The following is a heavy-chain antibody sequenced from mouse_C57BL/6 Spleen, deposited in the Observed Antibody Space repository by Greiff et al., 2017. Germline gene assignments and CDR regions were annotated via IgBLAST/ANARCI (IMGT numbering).Heavy chain of an antibody. CDR2: INYDGSST. CDR3: ARDDYETGFAY. CDR1: GFTFSDYY. D-gene: IGHD2-4*01. J-gene: IGHJ3*01. V-gene: IGHV5-16*01. Sequence: DVKLVESEGGLVQPGSSMKLSCTASGFTFSDYYMAWVRQVPEKGLEWVANINYDGSSTYYLDSLKSRFIISRDNAKNILYLQMSSLKSEDTATYYCARDDYETGFAYWGQGTLVTVSA.